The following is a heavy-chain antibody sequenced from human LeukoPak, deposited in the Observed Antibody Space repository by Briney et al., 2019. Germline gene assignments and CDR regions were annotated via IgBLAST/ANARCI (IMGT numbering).Heavy chain of an antibody. CDR3: ARSVIAVAPNNYFDY. Sequence: SETLSLTCTVSGGSISSSSYYWGWIRQPPGKGLEWIGSIYYSGSTYYNPSLKSRVTISVDTSKNQFSLKLSSVTAADTAVYYCARSVIAVAPNNYFDYWGQGTLVTVSS. D-gene: IGHD6-19*01. V-gene: IGHV4-39*07. J-gene: IGHJ4*02. CDR2: IYYSGST. CDR1: GGSISSSSYY.